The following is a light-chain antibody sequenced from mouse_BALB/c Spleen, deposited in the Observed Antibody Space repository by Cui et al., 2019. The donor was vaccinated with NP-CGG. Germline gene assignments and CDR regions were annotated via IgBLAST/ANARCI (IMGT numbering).Light chain of an antibody. CDR3: ALWYSNHWV. Sequence: VVTQESTLTTSPGETVTLTCRSSTGAVTTNNYANWVQEKPDHFFTGLIGGTNNRAPGVPARFSGSLIGDKAALTITGAQTEDEAIYFCALWYSNHWVFGGGTKLTVL. V-gene: IGLV1*01. J-gene: IGLJ1*01. CDR1: TGAVTTNNY. CDR2: GTN.